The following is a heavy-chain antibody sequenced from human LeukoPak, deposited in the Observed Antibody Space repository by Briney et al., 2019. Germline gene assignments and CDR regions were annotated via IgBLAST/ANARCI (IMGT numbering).Heavy chain of an antibody. CDR2: IYHSGST. J-gene: IGHJ6*03. Sequence: SETLSLTCAVSDYSIRSDYYWGWIRQPPGKGLEWIGTIYHSGSTYYNPSLKSRVTISVDTSKNQFSLKLSSVTAADTAVYYCARCGKDNSGYYHHYMDVWGKGTTVTVSS. CDR1: DYSIRSDYY. D-gene: IGHD6-19*01. CDR3: ARCGKDNSGYYHHYMDV. V-gene: IGHV4-38-2*01.